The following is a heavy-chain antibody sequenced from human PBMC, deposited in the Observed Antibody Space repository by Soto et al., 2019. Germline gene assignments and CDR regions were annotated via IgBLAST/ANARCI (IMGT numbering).Heavy chain of an antibody. CDR3: ARTDYGGTYFGY. Sequence: QVQLVESGGGVVQPGRSLRLSCAASGFTFSSYGMHWVRQAPGKGLEWGAVIWYDGSNKYYADSVKGRFTISRDNSKNTLYMQMNRLRAEDTAVYYCARTDYGGTYFGYWGQGTLVTVSS. CDR2: IWYDGSNK. V-gene: IGHV3-33*01. D-gene: IGHD4-17*01. J-gene: IGHJ4*02. CDR1: GFTFSSYG.